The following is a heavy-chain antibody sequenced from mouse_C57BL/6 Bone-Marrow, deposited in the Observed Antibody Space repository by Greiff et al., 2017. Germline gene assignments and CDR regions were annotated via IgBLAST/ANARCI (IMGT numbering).Heavy chain of an antibody. CDR1: GYTFTSYW. J-gene: IGHJ3*01. CDR2: IHPSASDT. V-gene: IGHV1-74*01. CDR3: AIYDSYFLAY. Sequence: QVQLQQSGAELVKPGASVKVSCKASGYTFTSYWMHWVKQRPGQGLEWIGRIHPSASDTNYNQKFKGKATLTVDKSSSTAYMQHSSLTSEDSAVYYCAIYDSYFLAYWGQGTLVTVSA. D-gene: IGHD2-3*01.